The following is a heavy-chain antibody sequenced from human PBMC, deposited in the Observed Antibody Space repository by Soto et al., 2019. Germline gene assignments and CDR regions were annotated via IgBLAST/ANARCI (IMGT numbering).Heavy chain of an antibody. CDR1: GFTFNTYW. J-gene: IGHJ6*02. Sequence: EVQLVESGGGLVQPGGSLRLSCAASGFTFNTYWMHWVHQAPGKGLVWVSRANSDGSSTTYADSVKGRFTISRDNVRNTLYLQMNGLKAEETAVYYCTRVVRFGSAENSYSYGMDVWCQGTTVTVSS. CDR3: TRVVRFGSAENSYSYGMDV. D-gene: IGHD3-10*01. V-gene: IGHV3-74*03. CDR2: ANSDGSST.